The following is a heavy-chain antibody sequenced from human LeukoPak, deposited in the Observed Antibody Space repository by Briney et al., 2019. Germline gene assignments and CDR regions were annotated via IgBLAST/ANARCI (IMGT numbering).Heavy chain of an antibody. CDR3: ASSYNWNDVGMEGPFDY. V-gene: IGHV4-31*03. D-gene: IGHD1-1*01. J-gene: IGHJ4*02. CDR1: GGSISSGGYY. CDR2: IYYSGST. Sequence: PSQTLSLTCTVSGGSISSGGYYWSWIRQHPGKGQEWIGYIYYSGSTYYNPSLKSRVTISVDTSKNQFSLKLSSVTAADTAVYYCASSYNWNDVGMEGPFDYWGQGTLVTVSS.